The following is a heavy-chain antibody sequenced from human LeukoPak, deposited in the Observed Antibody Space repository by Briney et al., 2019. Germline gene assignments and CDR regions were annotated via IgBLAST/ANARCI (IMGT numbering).Heavy chain of an antibody. V-gene: IGHV5-51*01. CDR3: ARASSYYGSGRTSYGLDV. D-gene: IGHD3-10*01. J-gene: IGHJ6*02. CDR2: IYPGDSDT. Sequence: GESLKISCKGSGYSFTSYWSGWGRQMPGKGLEWMGIIYPGDSDTRYSPSFQGQVTISADKSTSTAYLQWSSLKASDTAMYYCARASSYYGSGRTSYGLDVWGQGTTVTVSS. CDR1: GYSFTSYW.